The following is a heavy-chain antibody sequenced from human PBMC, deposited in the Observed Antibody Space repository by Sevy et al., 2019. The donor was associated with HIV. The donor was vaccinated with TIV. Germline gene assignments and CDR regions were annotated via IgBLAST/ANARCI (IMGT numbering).Heavy chain of an antibody. Sequence: ASVNVSSKASGYTFTSYDITWVRQAPGQGLEWMGWISAYNGNTNYAQKLQGRVTMTTDTYTSTAYMELRSLRSDDTAVYYCARGDGRDYYFFDYWGQGTLVTVSS. J-gene: IGHJ4*02. V-gene: IGHV1-18*01. D-gene: IGHD4-17*01. CDR1: GYTFTSYD. CDR3: ARGDGRDYYFFDY. CDR2: ISAYNGNT.